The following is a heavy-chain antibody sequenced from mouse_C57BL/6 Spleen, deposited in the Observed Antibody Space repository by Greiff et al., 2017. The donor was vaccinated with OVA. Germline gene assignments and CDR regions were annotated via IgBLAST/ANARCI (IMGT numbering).Heavy chain of an antibody. J-gene: IGHJ1*03. CDR2: IYPGDGDT. V-gene: IGHV1-82*01. CDR3: ARGGNPSSDWYFDV. CDR1: GYAFSSSW. Sequence: QVQLKQSGPELVKPGASVKISCKASGYAFSSSWMNWVKQRPGKGLEWIGRIYPGDGDTNYNGKFKGKATLTADKSSSTAYMQLSSLTSEDSAVYFCARGGNPSSDWYFDVWGTGTTVTVSS. D-gene: IGHD2-1*01.